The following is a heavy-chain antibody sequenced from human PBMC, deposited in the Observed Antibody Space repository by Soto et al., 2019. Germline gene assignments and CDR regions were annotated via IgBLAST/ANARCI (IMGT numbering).Heavy chain of an antibody. CDR2: VSISGTDT. J-gene: IGHJ4*02. Sequence: QLVESGGGLVKPGGSRRLSCAASGFIFSDYDMTWMRQAPGKGLESVAYVSISGTDTEYADSVKGRFTISRDNAKNSLYLQMTNLRAEDTAVYYCVRQKGTYWGQGTLLTVSS. D-gene: IGHD3-16*01. V-gene: IGHV3-11*05. CDR1: GFIFSDYD. CDR3: VRQKGTY.